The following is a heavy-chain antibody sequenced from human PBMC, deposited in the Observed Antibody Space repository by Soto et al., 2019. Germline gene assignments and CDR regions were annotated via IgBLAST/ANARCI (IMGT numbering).Heavy chain of an antibody. J-gene: IGHJ5*02. CDR3: ARTVIGLITCGEVIAPLDH. CDR1: GYTFSSFG. D-gene: IGHD3-16*02. CDR2: VSGYNGDT. V-gene: IGHV1-18*01. Sequence: QVQLVQSGAEVKNPGASVKVSCKASGYTFSSFGISWVRQAPGQGLEWMGWVSGYNGDTRYVQRFEDRITMITDTPTSTAYMELNSLRYDDTAVYFCARTVIGLITCGEVIAPLDHWGQGTLVAVSS.